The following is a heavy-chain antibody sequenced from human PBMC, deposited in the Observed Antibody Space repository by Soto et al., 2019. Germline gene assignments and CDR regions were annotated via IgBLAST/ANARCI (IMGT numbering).Heavy chain of an antibody. CDR2: FDPEDGET. D-gene: IGHD3-10*01. Sequence: ASVKVSGEVSGYTLTELSMHWVRQAPGKGLEWMGGFDPEDGETIYAQKFQGRVTMTEDTSTDTAYMELSSLRSEDTAVYYCATGYFGCFDYWGQGTLVTVSS. CDR1: GYTLTELS. J-gene: IGHJ4*02. V-gene: IGHV1-24*01. CDR3: ATGYFGCFDY.